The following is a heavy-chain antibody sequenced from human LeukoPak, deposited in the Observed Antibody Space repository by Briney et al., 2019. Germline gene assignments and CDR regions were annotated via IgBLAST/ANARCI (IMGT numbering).Heavy chain of an antibody. CDR2: INHSRST. CDR3: ARERYGWFGP. CDR1: GGSFSGYY. V-gene: IGHV4-34*01. D-gene: IGHD5-18*01. Sequence: SETLSLTCAVYGGSFSGYYWSWIRQPPGKGLEWIGEINHSRSTNYNPSLKSRVTISVDTSKNQFSLKLSSVTAADTAVYYCARERYGWFGPWGQGTLVTVSS. J-gene: IGHJ5*02.